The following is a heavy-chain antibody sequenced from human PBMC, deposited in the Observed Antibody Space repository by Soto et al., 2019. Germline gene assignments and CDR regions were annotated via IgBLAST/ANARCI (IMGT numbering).Heavy chain of an antibody. CDR1: GYTFTSYG. CDR2: ISAYNGNT. Sequence: ASVKGSCKASGYTFTSYGISWVRQAPGQGLEWMGWISAYNGNTNYAQKLQGRVTMTTDTSTSTAYMELRSLRSDDTAVYYCATQRNYYETPHVFDIWGQGTMVSVSS. D-gene: IGHD3-22*01. CDR3: ATQRNYYETPHVFDI. V-gene: IGHV1-18*01. J-gene: IGHJ3*02.